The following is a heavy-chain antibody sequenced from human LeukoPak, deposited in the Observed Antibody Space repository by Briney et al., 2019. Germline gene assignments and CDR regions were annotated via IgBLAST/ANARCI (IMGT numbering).Heavy chain of an antibody. CDR2: ISGSGGTT. CDR3: AKVTPTFGGVIDNFDY. CDR1: GFTFSSYA. V-gene: IGHV3-23*01. Sequence: PGGSLRLSCAASGFTFSSYAMSWVRQAPGKGLEWVSGISGSGGTTYYADSVKGRLTISRDNSKNTLFLQMNSLRAEDTAVYYCAKVTPTFGGVIDNFDYWGQGTLVTVSS. J-gene: IGHJ4*02. D-gene: IGHD3-16*02.